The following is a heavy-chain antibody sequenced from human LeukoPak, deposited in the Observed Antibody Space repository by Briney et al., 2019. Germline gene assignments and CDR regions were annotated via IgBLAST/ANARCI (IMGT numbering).Heavy chain of an antibody. J-gene: IGHJ4*02. D-gene: IGHD6-19*01. CDR1: GYTLTELS. Sequence: ASVNVSCKVSGYTLTELSMHWVRQAPGKGLEWMGGFDPEDGETIYAQKFQGRVTMTEDTSTDTAYMELSSLRSEDTAVYYCAKDIAVAGAEDYWGQGTLVTVSS. CDR2: FDPEDGET. CDR3: AKDIAVAGAEDY. V-gene: IGHV1-24*01.